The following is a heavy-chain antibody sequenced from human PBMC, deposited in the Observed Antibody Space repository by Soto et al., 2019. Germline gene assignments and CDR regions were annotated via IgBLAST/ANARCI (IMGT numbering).Heavy chain of an antibody. CDR1: GGSFSGYY. J-gene: IGHJ5*02. V-gene: IGHV4-34*01. CDR2: INHSGST. Sequence: QVQLQQWGAGLLKPSETLSLTCAVYGGSFSGYYWSWIRQPPGKGLEWIGEINHSGSTNYNPSLKSRVTISVDTSKNQFSLKLSSVTAADTAVYYCATYSGGWEYNWFDPWGQGTLVTVSS. D-gene: IGHD2-21*01. CDR3: ATYSGGWEYNWFDP.